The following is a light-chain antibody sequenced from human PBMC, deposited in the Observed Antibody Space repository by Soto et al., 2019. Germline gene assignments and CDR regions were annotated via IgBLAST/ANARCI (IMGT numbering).Light chain of an antibody. CDR2: DAS. CDR1: QSVGRNF. J-gene: IGKJ4*01. CDR3: HQYAASPLT. V-gene: IGKV3-20*01. Sequence: EIVLTQSPGTLSLSPGERATLSCRASQSVGRNFLAWFQQKPGQAPRLLIYDASSRATGIPDRFSGSGSGTDFTITISRLEPEEFAVFYCHQYAASPLTFGGGTKVEIK.